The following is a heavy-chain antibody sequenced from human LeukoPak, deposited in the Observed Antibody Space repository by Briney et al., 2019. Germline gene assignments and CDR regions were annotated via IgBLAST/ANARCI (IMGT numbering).Heavy chain of an antibody. Sequence: GESLKISCKGAGYSFTSYWIGWVRQMPGKGLEWMGIIYPGDSDTRYSPSFQGQVTISADKSISTAYLQWSSLKASDTAMYYCARQAQYYYYYMDVWGKGTTVTISS. V-gene: IGHV5-51*01. CDR3: ARQAQYYYYYMDV. CDR2: IYPGDSDT. J-gene: IGHJ6*03. CDR1: GYSFTSYW.